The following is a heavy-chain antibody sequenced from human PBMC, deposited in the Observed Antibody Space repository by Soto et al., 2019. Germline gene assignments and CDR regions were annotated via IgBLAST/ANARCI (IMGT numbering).Heavy chain of an antibody. CDR2: INHSGST. D-gene: IGHD2-2*01. V-gene: IGHV4-34*01. Sequence: SETLSLTCAVYGGSFSGYYWSWIRQPPGKGLEWIGEINHSGSTNYNPSLKSRVTISVDTSKNQFSLKLSSVTAADTAVYYCARERAGYCSSTSCYLIYYYYYMDVWGKGNTVTVSS. CDR3: ARERAGYCSSTSCYLIYYYYYMDV. J-gene: IGHJ6*03. CDR1: GGSFSGYY.